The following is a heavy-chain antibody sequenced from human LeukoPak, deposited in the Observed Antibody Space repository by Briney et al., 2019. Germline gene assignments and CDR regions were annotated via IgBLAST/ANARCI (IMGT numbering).Heavy chain of an antibody. Sequence: GASVKVSCKASGYTFTSYGISWVRQAPGQGLEWMGWISAYNGNTNYAQKLQGRVTMTTYTSTSTAYMELRSLRSDHTAVYYCASNTLKNTGYSSSWYYTYWGQGTLVTVSS. J-gene: IGHJ4*02. CDR2: ISAYNGNT. CDR3: ASNTLKNTGYSSSWYYTY. V-gene: IGHV1-18*01. D-gene: IGHD6-13*01. CDR1: GYTFTSYG.